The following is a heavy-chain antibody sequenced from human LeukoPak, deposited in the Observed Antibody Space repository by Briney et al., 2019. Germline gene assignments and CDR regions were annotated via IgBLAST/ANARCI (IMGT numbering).Heavy chain of an antibody. CDR1: GISVSSGTYY. CDR3: ARVSVGP. V-gene: IGHV4-61*01. J-gene: IGHJ4*02. CDR2: IFSTGTT. Sequence: SETLSLTCTVSGISVSSGTYYWSWIRQPPGKGLEWIGYIFSTGTTNYNPSLKSRVTISVDTSTNQFSLKLSSLTAADTAVYYCARVSVGPWGQGTLVTVSS. D-gene: IGHD1-26*01.